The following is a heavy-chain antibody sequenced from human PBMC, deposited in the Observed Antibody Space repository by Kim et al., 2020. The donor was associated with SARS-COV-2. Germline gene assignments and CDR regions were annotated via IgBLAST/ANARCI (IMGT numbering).Heavy chain of an antibody. CDR1: GGSISSYY. D-gene: IGHD3-22*01. CDR3: ARVKSMTVVGFGAFDI. J-gene: IGHJ3*02. Sequence: SETLSLTCTVSGGSISSYYWSWIRQPPGKGLEYIGYISDSGSTNYNPSLKSRVTISVDTSKNQFSLKLSSVTAADTAVYYCARVKSMTVVGFGAFDIWGQGTMVTVSS. CDR2: ISDSGST. V-gene: IGHV4-59*13.